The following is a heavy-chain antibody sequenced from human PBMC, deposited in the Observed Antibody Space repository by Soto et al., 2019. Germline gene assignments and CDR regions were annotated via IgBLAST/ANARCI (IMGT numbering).Heavy chain of an antibody. D-gene: IGHD3-22*01. CDR2: ISSSSSYT. J-gene: IGHJ4*02. CDR3: ARARYQYYDSSGYPPPFDY. CDR1: GLSLSDYY. Sequence: GSLRLCCAASGLSLSDYYMSWIRQAPGKGLEWVSYISSSSSYTNYADSVKGRFTISRDNAKNSLYLQMNRLRAEDTAVYYCARARYQYYDSSGYPPPFDYWGQGTLVTVSS. V-gene: IGHV3-11*06.